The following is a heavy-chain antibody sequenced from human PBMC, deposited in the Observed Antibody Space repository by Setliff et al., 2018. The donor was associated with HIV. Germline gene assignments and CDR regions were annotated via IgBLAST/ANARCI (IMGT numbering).Heavy chain of an antibody. CDR2: IRYDGSQK. CDR1: VFTFNNYG. V-gene: IGHV3-30*02. Sequence: GGSLRLSCAASVFTFNNYGMNWARQAPGKGLEWVAFIRYDGSQKYYVDSVKGRFTIFRDNSKNTLYLQMNSLRVEDTAVYYCAKDVCSGAYCYAYYYYGMDVWGQGTMVTVSS. CDR3: AKDVCSGAYCYAYYYYGMDV. J-gene: IGHJ6*02. D-gene: IGHD2-15*01.